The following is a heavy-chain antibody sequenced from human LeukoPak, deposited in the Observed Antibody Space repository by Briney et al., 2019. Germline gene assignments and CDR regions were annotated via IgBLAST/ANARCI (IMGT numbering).Heavy chain of an antibody. J-gene: IGHJ4*02. CDR1: GYTLTELS. V-gene: IGHV1-24*01. CDR3: ATGRYYDSSGYYRLKIIGHFDY. CDR2: FDPEDGET. Sequence: ASVKVSFKVSGYTLTELSMHWVRQAPGKGLEWMGGFDPEDGETIYAQKFQGRVTMTEDTSTDTAYMELSSLRSEDTAVYYCATGRYYDSSGYYRLKIIGHFDYWGQGTLVTVSS. D-gene: IGHD3-22*01.